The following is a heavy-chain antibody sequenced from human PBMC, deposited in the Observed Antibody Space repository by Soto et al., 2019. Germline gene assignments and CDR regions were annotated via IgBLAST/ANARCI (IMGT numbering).Heavy chain of an antibody. CDR1: GYTFTTYG. Sequence: QVQLVQSGAEVKKPGASVKVSCKASGYTFTTYGISWVRQAPGQGLEWMGWINVYNGNTNYAQRLQGRVTMTTDTSTSTAYMELRSLRSDDTAVYYCARPLYSYRCEDGFDIWGQGTMVTVSS. J-gene: IGHJ3*02. CDR3: ARPLYSYRCEDGFDI. CDR2: INVYNGNT. V-gene: IGHV1-18*01. D-gene: IGHD3-16*02.